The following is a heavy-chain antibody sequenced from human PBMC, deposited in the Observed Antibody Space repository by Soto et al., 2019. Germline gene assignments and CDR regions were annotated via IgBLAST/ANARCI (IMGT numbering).Heavy chain of an antibody. V-gene: IGHV1-18*01. J-gene: IGHJ6*02. CDR2: ISPYTGNT. D-gene: IGHD3-16*01. Sequence: QVQLVQSGDEVKKPGASVKVSCKASGYIFVNYGIAWVRQAPGQGLEWMGWISPYTGNTHSATKVQGRLTMTTDTSTRSSDMDLGSLTSDDTAVYYCVMVDNYVTPTPQDVWGQGTTVTVYS. CDR1: GYIFVNYG. CDR3: VMVDNYVTPTPQDV.